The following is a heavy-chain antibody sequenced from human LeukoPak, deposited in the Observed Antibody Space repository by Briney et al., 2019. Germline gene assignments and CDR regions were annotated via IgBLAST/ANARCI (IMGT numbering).Heavy chain of an antibody. CDR2: VSSGGGDT. CDR1: GCTFSSYA. D-gene: IGHD5-12*01. CDR3: AKGRDSAYDWVDF. Sequence: GGSLRLSCAASGCTFSSYAMHWVRQAPGKGLEWVSAVSSGGGDTYYADSVKGRFTISRDNSKNTLYLLMNSLRGEDMAVYYCAKGRDSAYDWVDFWGQGTLVTVSS. V-gene: IGHV3-23*01. J-gene: IGHJ4*02.